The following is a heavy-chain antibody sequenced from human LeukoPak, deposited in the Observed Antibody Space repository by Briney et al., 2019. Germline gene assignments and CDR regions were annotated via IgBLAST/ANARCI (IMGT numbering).Heavy chain of an antibody. V-gene: IGHV4-30-2*01. CDR1: GGSISSGGYS. J-gene: IGHJ3*02. D-gene: IGHD6-19*01. CDR2: IYHSGST. CDR3: ATCEGVAGIGGAFDI. Sequence: PSETLSLTCAVSGGSISSGGYSWSWIRQPPGKGLEWIGYIYHSGSTYYNPSLKSRVTISVDRSKNQFSLKLSSVTAADTAVYYCATCEGVAGIGGAFDIWGQGTMVTVSS.